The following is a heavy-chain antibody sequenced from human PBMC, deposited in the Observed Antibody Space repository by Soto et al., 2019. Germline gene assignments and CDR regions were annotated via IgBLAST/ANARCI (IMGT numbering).Heavy chain of an antibody. CDR3: ARGPFGYSYGSFDY. Sequence: EVQLVESGGGLVQPGGSLRLSFEPPGLTSSGFRMTGVGRAQGKGLGWVSYISSSSSTIYYADSVKGRFTISRDNAKNSLYLQMNSLRAEDTAVYYCARGPFGYSYGSFDYWGQGTLVTVSS. CDR2: ISSSSSTI. D-gene: IGHD5-18*01. J-gene: IGHJ4*02. V-gene: IGHV3-48*01. CDR1: GLTSSGFR.